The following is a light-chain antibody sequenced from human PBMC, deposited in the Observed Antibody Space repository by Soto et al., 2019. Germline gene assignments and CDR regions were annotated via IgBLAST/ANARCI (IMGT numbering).Light chain of an antibody. Sequence: EAVMTQSPATLSVSPGERAMLSCRASQSVRSYVAWYQQKPGQAPRLLMYGASTRATGVPTRFSGSGSGTVFTLTISSLQSEDFAVYFCQHYNNWPPQFTFGGGTKVEIK. J-gene: IGKJ4*01. CDR2: GAS. CDR1: QSVRSY. V-gene: IGKV3-15*01. CDR3: QHYNNWPPQFT.